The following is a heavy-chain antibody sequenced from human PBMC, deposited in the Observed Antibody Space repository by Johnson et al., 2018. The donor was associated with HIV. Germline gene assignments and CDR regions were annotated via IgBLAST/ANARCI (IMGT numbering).Heavy chain of an antibody. Sequence: VQLVESGGGLIQPGGSLRLSCAASGFTVSGHYMNWVRQAPGKGLECVSVIYSGDSAYYTHSVKGRFTISRDNSKNTLYLQMNSLRAEDTAVYFCARERMAAAGTDAFDIWGQGTMVTVSS. D-gene: IGHD6-13*01. CDR3: ARERMAAAGTDAFDI. CDR1: GFTVSGHY. V-gene: IGHV3-53*01. J-gene: IGHJ3*02. CDR2: IYSGDSA.